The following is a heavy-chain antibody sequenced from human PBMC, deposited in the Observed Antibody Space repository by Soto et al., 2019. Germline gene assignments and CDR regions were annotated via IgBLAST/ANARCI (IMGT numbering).Heavy chain of an antibody. J-gene: IGHJ5*02. D-gene: IGHD3-3*01. CDR1: GGMFSDYT. CDR2: IIPIFGGP. CDR3: AKKGGGACIDFWRANWFDP. V-gene: IGHV1-69*06. Sequence: QVQLVQSGAVVKKPGSSVTVSCKASGGMFSDYTISWVRQAPGQGLEWMGGIIPIFGGPHYAQKFQGRVTFTADKPTGAVYLELGDLTSEDTAVYYWAKKGGGACIDFWRANWFDPWGQGTLVTVSS.